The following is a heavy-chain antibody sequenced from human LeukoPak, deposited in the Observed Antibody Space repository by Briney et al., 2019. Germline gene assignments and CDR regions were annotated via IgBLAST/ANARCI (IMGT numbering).Heavy chain of an antibody. CDR3: ARQSGYDLN. CDR1: GGSISSYY. D-gene: IGHD5-12*01. V-gene: IGHV4-59*01. J-gene: IGHJ4*02. CDR2: IYYSGST. Sequence: TSETLSLTCTVSGGSISSYYWSWIRQPPGKGLEWVGYIYYSGSTNYNPSLKSRVTISVDTSKNQFSLKPSSVTAADTAVYYCARQSGYDLNWGQGTLVTVSS.